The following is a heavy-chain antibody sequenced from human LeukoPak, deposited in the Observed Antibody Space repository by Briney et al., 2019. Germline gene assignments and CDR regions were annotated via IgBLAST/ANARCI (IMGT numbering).Heavy chain of an antibody. CDR3: ARDVTRDGVFDY. D-gene: IGHD2-8*01. CDR1: GFTFSSYA. CDR2: ISYDGSNK. Sequence: PGGSLRLSCAASGFTFSSYAMHWVRQAPGKGLEGVAVISYDGSNKYYADSVKGRFTISRDNSKNTLYLQMNSLRAEDTAVYYCARDVTRDGVFDYWGQGTLVTVSS. J-gene: IGHJ4*02. V-gene: IGHV3-30*04.